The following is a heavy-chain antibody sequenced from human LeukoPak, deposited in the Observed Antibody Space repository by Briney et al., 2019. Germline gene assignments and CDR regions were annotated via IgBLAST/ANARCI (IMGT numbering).Heavy chain of an antibody. J-gene: IGHJ4*02. V-gene: IGHV3-73*01. D-gene: IGHD3-10*01. CDR1: GFTFSSYA. CDR3: TRLWFGELPTDY. Sequence: PGGSLRLSCAASGFTFSSYAMHWVRQASGKGLEWVGRIRSKANSYATAYAASVKGRFTISRDDSKNTAYLQMNSLKTEDTAVYYCTRLWFGELPTDYWGQGTLVTVSS. CDR2: IRSKANSYAT.